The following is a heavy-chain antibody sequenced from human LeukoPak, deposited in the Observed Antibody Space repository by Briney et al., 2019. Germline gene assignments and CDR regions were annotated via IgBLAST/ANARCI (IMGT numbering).Heavy chain of an antibody. CDR3: ALGGWFGELWDGMDV. J-gene: IGHJ6*04. Sequence: GGSLRLSCAASGFTVSSNYMSWVRQAPGKGLEWVSGIYSDGSTYYADSVKGRFTISRDNSKNTLYLQMNSLRAEGTAVYYCALGGWFGELWDGMDVWGKGTTVTVSS. V-gene: IGHV3-53*01. D-gene: IGHD3-10*01. CDR2: IYSDGST. CDR1: GFTVSSNY.